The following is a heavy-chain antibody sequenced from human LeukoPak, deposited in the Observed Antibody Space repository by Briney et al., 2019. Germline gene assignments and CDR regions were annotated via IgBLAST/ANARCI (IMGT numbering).Heavy chain of an antibody. CDR3: ARHQQLGILDY. CDR2: INSDNSV. Sequence: PGGSLRLSCAASGFTLSSSEMDWVRQAPGKGLEWVSYINSDNSVLYADSVKGRFTISSDKATNSVYLQMNSLRAEDTALYYCARHQQLGILDYWGQGTLVTVSS. V-gene: IGHV3-48*03. J-gene: IGHJ4*02. D-gene: IGHD6-13*01. CDR1: GFTLSSSE.